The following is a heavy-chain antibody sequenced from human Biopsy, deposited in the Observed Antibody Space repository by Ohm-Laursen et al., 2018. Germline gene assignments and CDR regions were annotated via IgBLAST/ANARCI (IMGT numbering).Heavy chain of an antibody. D-gene: IGHD2-15*01. V-gene: IGHV1-2*02. J-gene: IGHJ1*01. CDR3: AKGQDLRGGAEYFQH. CDR2: INPRSGTT. CDR1: GYTFTGQY. Sequence: SVKVSCKSSGYTFTGQYLHWVRQVPGQGLEWMGWINPRSGTTKFAQDFQGRVTMTRDTSITAAYMELRRLRSDDTAVYYCAKGQDLRGGAEYFQHWGQGALVTVSS.